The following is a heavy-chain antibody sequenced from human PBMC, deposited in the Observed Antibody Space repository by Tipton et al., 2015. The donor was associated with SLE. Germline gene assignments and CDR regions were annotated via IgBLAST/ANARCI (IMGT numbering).Heavy chain of an antibody. CDR1: GDSISGHY. V-gene: IGHV4-38-2*02. D-gene: IGHD2-2*01. CDR2: IFHSGTT. CDR3: ARTRGYCSSSTCAGSYYFDY. Sequence: TLSLTCTVSGDSISGHYWSWIRQPPGKGLEWIGTIFHSGTTYYNPSLKSRVTMSVDTSKNQFSLRLTSVTAADTAVFYCARTRGYCSSSTCAGSYYFDYWGQGTVVTVSS. J-gene: IGHJ4*02.